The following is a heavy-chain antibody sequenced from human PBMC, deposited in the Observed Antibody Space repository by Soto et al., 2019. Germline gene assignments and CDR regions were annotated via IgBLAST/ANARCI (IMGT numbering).Heavy chain of an antibody. D-gene: IGHD2-15*01. V-gene: IGHV4-59*08. J-gene: IGHJ6*02. CDR2: IYYSGST. Sequence: SETLSLTCTVSGGSIGSYYWSWIRQPPGKGLEWIGYIYYSGSTNYNPSLKSRVTISVDTSKNQFSLKLSSVTAADTAVYYCARLVVVAATPGTYGMDVWGQGTTVTVS. CDR1: GGSIGSYY. CDR3: ARLVVVAATPGTYGMDV.